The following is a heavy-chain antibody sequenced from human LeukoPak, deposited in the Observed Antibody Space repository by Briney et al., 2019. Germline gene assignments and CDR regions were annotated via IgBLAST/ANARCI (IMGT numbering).Heavy chain of an antibody. V-gene: IGHV1-46*01. Sequence: ASVKVSCKASGYTFTSYYMHWVRQAPGQGLEWMGIINPSGGSTSYAQKLQGRVTMTRDTSTSTVYMELSSLRSEDTAVYYCARSMRAYHYDSSDYYPQDYNFYPQDYNFGMEVWGQGTTVTVSS. J-gene: IGHJ6*02. CDR2: INPSGGST. CDR3: ARSMRAYHYDSSDYYPQDYNFYPQDYNFGMEV. CDR1: GYTFTSYY. D-gene: IGHD3-22*01.